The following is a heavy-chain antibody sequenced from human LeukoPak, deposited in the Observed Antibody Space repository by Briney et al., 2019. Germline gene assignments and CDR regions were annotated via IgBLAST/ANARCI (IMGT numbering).Heavy chain of an antibody. Sequence: GGSLRLSCAASGFTFKTYWMTWVRQTPEKGLEWVASIKGDGSEEYYVDSVKGRFSISRDNAQDSLYLQMNSLRAEDTAVYYCGRLGTTSRYRQIDYWGQGPLVTVSS. V-gene: IGHV3-7*01. D-gene: IGHD1-1*01. CDR1: GFTFKTYW. CDR2: IKGDGSEE. J-gene: IGHJ4*02. CDR3: GRLGTTSRYRQIDY.